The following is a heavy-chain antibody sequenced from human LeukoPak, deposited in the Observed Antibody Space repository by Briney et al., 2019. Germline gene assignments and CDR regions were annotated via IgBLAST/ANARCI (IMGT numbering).Heavy chain of an antibody. D-gene: IGHD2-2*01. Sequence: GASVKVSCKASGYTFTGYYMHWVRQAPGQGLEWMGWINPNSGGTNYAQKFQGRVTMTRDTSISTAYMELSRLRSDDTAVYYCARGVVPAAPRFDPWGQGTLVTVSS. CDR1: GYTFTGYY. CDR2: INPNSGGT. V-gene: IGHV1-2*02. CDR3: ARGVVPAAPRFDP. J-gene: IGHJ5*02.